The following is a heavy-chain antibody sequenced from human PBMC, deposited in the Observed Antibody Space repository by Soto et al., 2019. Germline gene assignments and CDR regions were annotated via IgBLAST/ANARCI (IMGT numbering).Heavy chain of an antibody. CDR2: ISGSGGST. J-gene: IGHJ4*02. D-gene: IGHD3-10*01. V-gene: IGHV3-23*01. CDR1: GFTFSSYA. Sequence: EVQLLESGGGLVQXGGSLRLSCAASGFTFSSYAMSWVRQAPGKGLEWVSAISGSGGSTYYADSVKGRFTISRDNSKNTLYLQMNSLRAEDTAVYYCALLTYGSGSDIPFDYWGQGTLVTVSS. CDR3: ALLTYGSGSDIPFDY.